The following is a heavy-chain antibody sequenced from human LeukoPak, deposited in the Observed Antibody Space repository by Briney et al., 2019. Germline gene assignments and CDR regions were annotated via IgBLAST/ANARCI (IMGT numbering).Heavy chain of an antibody. D-gene: IGHD6-6*01. CDR2: IYSGGST. Sequence: PGGSLRLSCAASGFTVSSNYMSWVRQAPGKGLEWVSVIYSGGSTYYADSVKGRFTISRDNSKNTLYLQMNSLRAEDTAVYYCARAGSSAVFDYRGQGTLVTVSS. CDR1: GFTVSSNY. V-gene: IGHV3-53*01. J-gene: IGHJ4*02. CDR3: ARAGSSAVFDY.